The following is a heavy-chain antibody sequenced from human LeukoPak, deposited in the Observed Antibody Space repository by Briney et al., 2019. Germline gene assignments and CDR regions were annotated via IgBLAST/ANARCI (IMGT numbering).Heavy chain of an antibody. CDR1: GGSISSYY. CDR2: IYYSGST. D-gene: IGHD6-13*01. J-gene: IGHJ5*02. V-gene: IGHV4-59*08. Sequence: SETLSLTCTVSGGSISSYYWSWIRQPPGKGLEWIGYIYYSGSTNYNPSLKSRITISVDTSKNQFSLKLSSVTAADTAVYYCARGYSSSWHLNWFDPWGQGTLVTVSS. CDR3: ARGYSSSWHLNWFDP.